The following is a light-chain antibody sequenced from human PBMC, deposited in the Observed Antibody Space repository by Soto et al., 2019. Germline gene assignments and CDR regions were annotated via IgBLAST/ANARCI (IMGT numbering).Light chain of an antibody. V-gene: IGKV3-20*01. CDR3: QHFDSSPRT. CDR1: QSVTSTY. Sequence: DIVLTQSPDTLSLSPGDRATLSCRASQSVTSTYLAWYQQKLGQPPRLLIYAASTRANGVPDRFSGSGSGTDFTLTISRLEPEDFAVYYCQHFDSSPRTFGRGTKVEIK. CDR2: AAS. J-gene: IGKJ4*02.